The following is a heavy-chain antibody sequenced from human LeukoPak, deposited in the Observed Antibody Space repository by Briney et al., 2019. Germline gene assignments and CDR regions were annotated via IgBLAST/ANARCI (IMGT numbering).Heavy chain of an antibody. J-gene: IGHJ4*02. Sequence: PSETLSLTCTVSGGSISTYYWSWIRQPAGKGLEWVGRIYSSGSTNYNPSLKSRVTMSVDTSKNQFSLKLSSVTAADTAVYYCAGRDGYREDYWGQGTLVTVSS. V-gene: IGHV4-4*07. D-gene: IGHD5-12*01. CDR1: GGSISTYY. CDR3: AGRDGYREDY. CDR2: IYSSGST.